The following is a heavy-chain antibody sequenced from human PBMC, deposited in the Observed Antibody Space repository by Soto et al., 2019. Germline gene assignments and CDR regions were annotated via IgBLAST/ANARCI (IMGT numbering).Heavy chain of an antibody. V-gene: IGHV3-23*01. Sequence: VQLLESGGGLVQPGGSLRLSCAASGFTFRDYAMNWVRLSPGKGLEWVSGFSGGSGTTHYRDSVKGRFTISRDDSKSTVYLQMNSLGVDDTAVYYCVRWNGFGDYWGQGTLVTVSS. D-gene: IGHD1-1*01. CDR3: VRWNGFGDY. CDR1: GFTFRDYA. J-gene: IGHJ4*02. CDR2: FSGGSGTT.